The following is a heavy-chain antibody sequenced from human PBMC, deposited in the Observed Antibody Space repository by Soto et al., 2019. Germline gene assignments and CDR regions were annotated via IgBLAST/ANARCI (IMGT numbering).Heavy chain of an antibody. J-gene: IGHJ5*02. D-gene: IGHD3-9*01. CDR1: GYSISSGYY. Sequence: KSSETLSLTCAVSGYSISSGYYWGWIRQPPGKGLEWIGSIYHSGSIYYIPSLKSRVSISVDTSKNHFSLKLSSVTAADTAVYYCARGKGHPGLDCFDPWGPGTLLTVSS. CDR2: IYHSGSI. V-gene: IGHV4-38-2*01. CDR3: ARGKGHPGLDCFDP.